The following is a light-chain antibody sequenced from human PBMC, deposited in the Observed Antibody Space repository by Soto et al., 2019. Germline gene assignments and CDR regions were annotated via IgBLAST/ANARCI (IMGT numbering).Light chain of an antibody. CDR1: NSDVGYDY. J-gene: IGLJ1*01. CDR2: EVS. CDR3: SSYTSSSTYV. Sequence: QSVLTQPASVSGSPGQSITISCTGTNSDVGYDYVSWYQQHPGKAPKLIIYEVSNRPSGVSNRFSGSKSGNTASLTISGLQAEGDADYYCSSYTSSSTYVFGTGTRSPS. V-gene: IGLV2-14*01.